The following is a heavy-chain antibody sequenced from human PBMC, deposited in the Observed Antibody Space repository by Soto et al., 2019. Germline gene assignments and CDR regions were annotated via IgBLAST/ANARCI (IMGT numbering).Heavy chain of an antibody. CDR3: ARGRGSGWYAYNWFDP. CDR2: INHSGST. CDR1: GGSFSGYY. J-gene: IGHJ5*02. D-gene: IGHD6-19*01. Sequence: SETLSLTCAVYGGSFSGYYWSWIRQPPGKGLEWIGEINHSGSTNYNPSLKSRVTISVDTSKNQFSLKLSSVTAADTAVYYCARGRGSGWYAYNWFDPWGQGTLVTVSS. V-gene: IGHV4-34*01.